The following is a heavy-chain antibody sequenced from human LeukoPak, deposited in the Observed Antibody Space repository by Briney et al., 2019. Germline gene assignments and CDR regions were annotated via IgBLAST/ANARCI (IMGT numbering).Heavy chain of an antibody. CDR2: ISSSSSYI. D-gene: IGHD3-10*01. V-gene: IGHV3-21*01. CDR3: ARDPYYFASGSYSDY. J-gene: IGHJ4*02. Sequence: PGGSLRLSCAASGFTFSSYSMNWVRQAPGKGLEWVSSISSSSSYIYYADSVKGRFTISRDNAKNSLYLRMNSLRAEDTAVYYCARDPYYFASGSYSDYWGQGTLVTVSS. CDR1: GFTFSSYS.